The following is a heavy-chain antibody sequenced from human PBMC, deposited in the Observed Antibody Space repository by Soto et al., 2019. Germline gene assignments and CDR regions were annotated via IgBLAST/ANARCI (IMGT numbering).Heavy chain of an antibody. D-gene: IGHD4-17*01. CDR3: ARGDEMTAVTIFEY. Sequence: EVSVKVSCKASGGTFGRFSVSWVRQAPGQGLEWIGGVIPLYNTSNYSLKFQGRVAISADESTSTVFMELRNLRSEDTALYYCARGDEMTAVTIFEYWGQGTLVTVSS. V-gene: IGHV1-69*13. CDR1: GGTFGRFS. J-gene: IGHJ4*02. CDR2: VIPLYNTS.